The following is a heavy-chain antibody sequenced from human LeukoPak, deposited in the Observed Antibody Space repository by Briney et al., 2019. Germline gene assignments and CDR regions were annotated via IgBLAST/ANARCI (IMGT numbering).Heavy chain of an antibody. CDR1: GFTFSNYG. CDR3: ARDNGSGTPHPWFDP. Sequence: GGSLRLSCAASGFTFSNYGMHWLRQAPGKGLEWVAITWSDGSNKYYGDSVKGRFTISRDNVKNTLYLDMNSLRAEDTAVYYCARDNGSGTPHPWFDPWGQGILVSVSS. J-gene: IGHJ5*02. CDR2: TWSDGSNK. V-gene: IGHV3-33*01. D-gene: IGHD3-10*01.